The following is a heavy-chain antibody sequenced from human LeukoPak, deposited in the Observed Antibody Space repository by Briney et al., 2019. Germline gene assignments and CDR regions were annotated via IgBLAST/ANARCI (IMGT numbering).Heavy chain of an antibody. CDR1: GFTFSSYS. CDR2: ISSSSSYI. Sequence: GGSLRLSCAASGFTFSSYSMDWVRQAPGKGLEWVSSISSSSSYIYYADSVKGRFTISRDNAKNSLYLQMNSLRAEDTAVYYCARDRGSSDAFDIWGQGTMVTVSS. V-gene: IGHV3-21*01. D-gene: IGHD3-10*01. J-gene: IGHJ3*02. CDR3: ARDRGSSDAFDI.